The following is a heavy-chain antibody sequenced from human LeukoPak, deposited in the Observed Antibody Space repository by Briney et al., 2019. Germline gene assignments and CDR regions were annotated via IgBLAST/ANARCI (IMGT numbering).Heavy chain of an antibody. CDR1: GYTFTSYG. D-gene: IGHD1-26*01. CDR2: ISAYNGNT. Sequence: GASVKVSCKASGYTFTSYGISWVRQAPGQGLEWMGWISAYNGNTNFAQKLQGRVTMTTDTSTSTAYMELRSLRSDDTAVYYCARDRLSGIVGATYFDYWGQGTLVTVSS. CDR3: ARDRLSGIVGATYFDY. V-gene: IGHV1-18*01. J-gene: IGHJ4*02.